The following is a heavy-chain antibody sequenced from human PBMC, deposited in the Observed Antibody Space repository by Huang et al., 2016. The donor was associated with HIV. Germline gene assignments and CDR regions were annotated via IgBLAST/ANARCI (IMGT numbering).Heavy chain of an antibody. V-gene: IGHV4-34*02. CDR1: GGAFRGSS. CDR2: INHNGNL. D-gene: IGHD3-10*01. CDR3: ARGFNYYASDNLGVYYFDS. J-gene: IGHJ4*02. Sequence: QVQLKQWGAGLLKPSETLSLTCAVYGGAFRGSSWTWIRQFPEKGLEWIGEINHNGNLIYNPSLSARVSISTDTSKNHFSLHLTSVTAADTALYYCARGFNYYASDNLGVYYFDSWGLGTLVTVSP.